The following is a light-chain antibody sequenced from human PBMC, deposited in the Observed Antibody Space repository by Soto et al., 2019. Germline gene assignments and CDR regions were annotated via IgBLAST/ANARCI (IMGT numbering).Light chain of an antibody. CDR3: SSYTAFTTYV. Sequence: QSVLTQPASVSGSPGQSITISCTGTNSDVGAYSYVSWYQQYPGKAPKLLIYDVGARPSGISDRFSGSKSGNTASLTISGLQAEDEADYFCSSYTAFTTYVFGSRTQLTVL. V-gene: IGLV2-14*03. CDR1: NSDVGAYSY. CDR2: DVG. J-gene: IGLJ7*01.